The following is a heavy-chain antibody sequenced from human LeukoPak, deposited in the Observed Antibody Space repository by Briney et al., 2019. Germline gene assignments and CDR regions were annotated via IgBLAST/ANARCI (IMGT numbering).Heavy chain of an antibody. V-gene: IGHV3-48*03. Sequence: PGGSLRLSCAASGFTFGDYEMNWVRQAPGKGLERVSYISSSGSTIYYADSVKGRFTISRDNAKNSLFLQMNSLRAEDTAVYYCARDTLSGLAFYWGQGTLVTVSS. J-gene: IGHJ4*02. CDR1: GFTFGDYE. CDR2: ISSSGSTI. CDR3: ARDTLSGLAFY. D-gene: IGHD3-16*01.